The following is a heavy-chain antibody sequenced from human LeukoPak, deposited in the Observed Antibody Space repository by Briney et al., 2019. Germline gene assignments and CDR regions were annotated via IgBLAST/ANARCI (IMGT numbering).Heavy chain of an antibody. Sequence: PGRSLRLSCAASGFTFSSYGMHWVRLAPGKGLEWVALIWYDGSNRYYADSVKGRFTISRDTSKNTLYLQMNSLRAEDTAVYYCARASDHYDTYPDSWGQGTLVTVSS. CDR3: ARASDHYDTYPDS. CDR2: IWYDGSNR. J-gene: IGHJ4*02. CDR1: GFTFSSYG. D-gene: IGHD3-22*01. V-gene: IGHV3-33*01.